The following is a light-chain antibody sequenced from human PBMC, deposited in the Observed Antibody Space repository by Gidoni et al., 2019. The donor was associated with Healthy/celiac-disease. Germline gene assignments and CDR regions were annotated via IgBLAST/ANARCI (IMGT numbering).Light chain of an antibody. CDR2: AAS. CDR1: QGISSY. Sequence: DIQLTQSPSFLSASVGDRVTITCRASQGISSYLAWYQQKPGKAPKLLIYAASTLQGGVPSRFSGSGSGTEFTLTISSLQPEDFATYSCQQLSSSPLTFGPGTQVDIK. J-gene: IGKJ3*01. V-gene: IGKV1-9*01. CDR3: QQLSSSPLT.